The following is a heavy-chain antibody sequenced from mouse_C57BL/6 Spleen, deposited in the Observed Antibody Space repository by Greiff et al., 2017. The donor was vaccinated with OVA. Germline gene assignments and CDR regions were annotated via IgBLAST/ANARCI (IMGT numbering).Heavy chain of an antibody. CDR1: GYAFTNYL. J-gene: IGHJ1*03. Sequence: QVQLQQSGAELVRPGTSVKVSCKASGYAFTNYLIEWVKQRPGQGLEWIGVINPGSGGTNYNEKFKGKATLTADKSSSTAYMQLSSLTSEDAAVYFCARSLTDWYFDVWGTGTTVTVSS. V-gene: IGHV1-54*01. D-gene: IGHD4-1*01. CDR3: ARSLTDWYFDV. CDR2: INPGSGGT.